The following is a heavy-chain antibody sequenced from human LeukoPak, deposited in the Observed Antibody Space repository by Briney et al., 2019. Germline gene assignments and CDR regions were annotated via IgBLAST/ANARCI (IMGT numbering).Heavy chain of an antibody. J-gene: IGHJ4*02. D-gene: IGHD5-12*01. CDR1: GYSFTNYW. V-gene: IGHV5-51*01. CDR3: ARHLGGSQWLRLDY. Sequence: GESLQISCKSSGYSFTNYWIGWVRQMPGKGLEWMGIIYPGDSDTRYSPSFQGLVTISADKSINTTYLQWSSLKASDTAMYYCARHLGGSQWLRLDYWGQGTLVTVSS. CDR2: IYPGDSDT.